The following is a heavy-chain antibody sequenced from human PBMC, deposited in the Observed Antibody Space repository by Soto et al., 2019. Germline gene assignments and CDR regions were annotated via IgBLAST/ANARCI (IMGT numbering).Heavy chain of an antibody. V-gene: IGHV4-34*01. Sequence: SETLSLTCAVYGGSFSGYYWSWIRQPPGKGLEWIGYIYYSGSTNYNPSLKSRVTISVDTSKNQFSLKLSSVTAADTAVYFCARLPNYYDSSGYCDYWGQGTLVTVSS. CDR2: IYYSGST. J-gene: IGHJ4*02. CDR1: GGSFSGYY. D-gene: IGHD3-22*01. CDR3: ARLPNYYDSSGYCDY.